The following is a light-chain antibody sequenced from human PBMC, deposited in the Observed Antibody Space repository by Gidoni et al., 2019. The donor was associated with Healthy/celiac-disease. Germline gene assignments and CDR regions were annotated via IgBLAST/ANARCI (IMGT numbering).Light chain of an antibody. V-gene: IGLV2-23*01. CDR1: SIDVGSYNL. Sequence: QSALTQPASASGSPGPSITISCTGTSIDVGSYNLVSWYQQHPGKAPKLMIYEASKRPSGVSNRFSGSKSGNTASLTISGLQAEDEADYYCCSYAGSSFVVFGGGTKLTVL. CDR2: EAS. J-gene: IGLJ2*01. CDR3: CSYAGSSFVV.